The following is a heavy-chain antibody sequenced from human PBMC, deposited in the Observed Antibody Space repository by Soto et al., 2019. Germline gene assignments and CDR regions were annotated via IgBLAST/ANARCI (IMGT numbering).Heavy chain of an antibody. CDR3: AKDIALIPSSIAAAGSTTFDY. CDR2: ISGSGGST. CDR1: GFTFSSYA. V-gene: IGHV3-23*01. J-gene: IGHJ4*02. D-gene: IGHD6-13*01. Sequence: VGSLRLSCAASGFTFSSYAMSWVRQAPGKGLEWVSAISGSGGSTYYADSVKGRFTISRDNSKNTLYLQMNSLRAEDTAVYYCAKDIALIPSSIAAAGSTTFDYWGQGTLVTVSS.